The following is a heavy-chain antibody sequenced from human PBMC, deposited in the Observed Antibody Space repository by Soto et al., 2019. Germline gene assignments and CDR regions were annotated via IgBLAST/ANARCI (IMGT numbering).Heavy chain of an antibody. CDR2: ISYDGSNK. J-gene: IGHJ6*02. CDR1: GFTFSSYA. D-gene: IGHD2-15*01. Sequence: GGSLRLSCAASGFTFSSYAMHWVRQAPGKGLEWVAVISYDGSNKYYADSVKGRFTISRDNSKNTLYLQMNSLRAEDTAVYYCARDKSAAGDIVVVVAPTGGMDVWGQGTTVTVSS. V-gene: IGHV3-30-3*01. CDR3: ARDKSAAGDIVVVVAPTGGMDV.